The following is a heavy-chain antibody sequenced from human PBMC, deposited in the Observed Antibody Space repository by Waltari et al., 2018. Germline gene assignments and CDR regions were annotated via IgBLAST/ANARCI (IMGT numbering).Heavy chain of an antibody. V-gene: IGHV3-30*18. J-gene: IGHJ4*02. CDR2: ISHDGSNK. D-gene: IGHD3-22*01. Sequence: QVQLVESGGGVVRPGRSLKLSCAAPGFTFSTYALHWFRQAPGKGLEWVAVISHDGSNKNYVDSVKGRFTVSRDNSKNTLYLQINSLRAEDTAVYYCAKSFSVVVVPYFDYWGQGTLVTVSS. CDR1: GFTFSTYA. CDR3: AKSFSVVVVPYFDY.